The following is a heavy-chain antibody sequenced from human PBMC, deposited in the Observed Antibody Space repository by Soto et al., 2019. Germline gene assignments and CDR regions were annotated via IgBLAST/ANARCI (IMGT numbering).Heavy chain of an antibody. CDR2: INPNSGGT. CDR1: GYTFTGYY. V-gene: IGHV1-2*04. Sequence: QVQLVQSGAEVKKPGASVKVSCKASGYTFTGYYMHWVRQAPGQGLEWMGWINPNSGGTNYAQKFEGWITIARDTSISRAYMELSRLRSDDTAVYYCARGGVTMMLNWFDPWGQGTLVTVSS. D-gene: IGHD3-22*01. CDR3: ARGGVTMMLNWFDP. J-gene: IGHJ5*02.